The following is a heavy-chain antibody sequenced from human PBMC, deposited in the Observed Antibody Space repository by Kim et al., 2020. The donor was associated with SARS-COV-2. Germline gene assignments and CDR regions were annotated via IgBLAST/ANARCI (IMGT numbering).Heavy chain of an antibody. J-gene: IGHJ5*02. CDR1: GFTFSDYY. V-gene: IGHV3-11*01. CDR3: ARERSITNFGVVIIRWFDP. Sequence: GGSLRLSCAASGFTFSDYYMSWIRQAPGKGLEWVSYISSSGSTIYYSNSVKGRFTISRDNAKNSLYLQMHSLGAEDTAVYYCARERSITNFGVVIIRWFDPWGPGTLVTVSS. CDR2: ISSSGSTI. D-gene: IGHD3-3*01.